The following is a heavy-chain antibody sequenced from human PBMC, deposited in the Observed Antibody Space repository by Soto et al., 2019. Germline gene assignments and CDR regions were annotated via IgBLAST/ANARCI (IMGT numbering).Heavy chain of an antibody. CDR2: IYPSGIT. D-gene: IGHD1-26*01. CDR3: AREAYKRGATNPFFDY. V-gene: IGHV4-4*02. Sequence: PSETLSLTCAVSGGSISSSNWWTWVRLPPGKGLEWIGEIYPSGITNYSPSLKSRVTMSVDKSKNQLSLKLNSVTAADTAMYYCAREAYKRGATNPFFDYWGQGTLVTVSS. J-gene: IGHJ4*02. CDR1: GGSISSSNW.